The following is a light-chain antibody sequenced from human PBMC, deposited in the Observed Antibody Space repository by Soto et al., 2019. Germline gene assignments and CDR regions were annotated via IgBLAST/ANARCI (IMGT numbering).Light chain of an antibody. Sequence: EIVLTQSPGTLSLSPGERATLSCRASQSVGNNFLAWYQQKPGQAPRLLVYNPSTRATGIPDRFSGSGSGTDFTLTISRLEPEDFAVYYCHQYAYSPQTFGQGTRREIK. CDR1: QSVGNNF. CDR2: NPS. V-gene: IGKV3-20*01. CDR3: HQYAYSPQT. J-gene: IGKJ5*01.